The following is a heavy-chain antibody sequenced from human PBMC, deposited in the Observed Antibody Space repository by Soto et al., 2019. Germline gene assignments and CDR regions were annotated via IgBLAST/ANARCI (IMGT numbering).Heavy chain of an antibody. V-gene: IGHV3-64D*06. J-gene: IGHJ5*02. CDR3: VKEGYYYDSSGYYYGWFDP. Sequence: QPGGSLRLSCSASGFTFSSYAMHWVRQAPGKGLEYVSAISSNGGSTYYADSVKGRFTISRDNSKNTLYLQMSSLRAEDTAVYYCVKEGYYYDSSGYYYGWFDPWGQGTLVTVSS. CDR2: ISSNGGST. D-gene: IGHD3-22*01. CDR1: GFTFSSYA.